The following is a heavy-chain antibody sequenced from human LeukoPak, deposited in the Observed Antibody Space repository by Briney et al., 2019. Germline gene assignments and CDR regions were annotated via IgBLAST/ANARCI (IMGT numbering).Heavy chain of an antibody. CDR2: INAGIGNT. J-gene: IGHJ4*02. Sequence: ASVKVSCKASGYTFTSYAMHWVRQAPGQRLEWMGWINAGIGNTKYSQKFQGRVTITRDTSASTAYMELSSLRSEDTAVYYCARGRREYYYGSGSYYNFVYWGQGTLVTVSS. V-gene: IGHV1-3*01. D-gene: IGHD3-10*01. CDR1: GYTFTSYA. CDR3: ARGRREYYYGSGSYYNFVY.